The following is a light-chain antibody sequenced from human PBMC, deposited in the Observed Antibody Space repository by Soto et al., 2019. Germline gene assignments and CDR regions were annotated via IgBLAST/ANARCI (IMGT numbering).Light chain of an antibody. CDR2: GAS. Sequence: EIVFTLSPGAVSVSPGERATLSCRASQSVSSSYLAWYQQKPGQAPRLLIYGASDRATGIPDRFSGSGSGTDFTLTISRLQTEDFAVYYCQHQGTFGQGTKADVK. CDR3: QHQGT. J-gene: IGKJ1*01. CDR1: QSVSSSY. V-gene: IGKV3-20*01.